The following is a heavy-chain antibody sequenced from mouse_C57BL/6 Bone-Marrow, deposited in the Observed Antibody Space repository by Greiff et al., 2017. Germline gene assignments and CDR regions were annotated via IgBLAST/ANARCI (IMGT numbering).Heavy chain of an antibody. D-gene: IGHD1-1*01. J-gene: IGHJ2*01. Sequence: QVQLQQSGAELVRPGASVKLSCRASGYTFTDYYINWVKQRPGQGLEWIARIYPGSGNTYYNEKFKGKATLTAEKSSSTAYMQLSSLTSEDSAVYFCRGYYGSSCDYCGQGTTLTVSS. CDR3: RGYYGSSCDY. CDR2: IYPGSGNT. V-gene: IGHV1-76*01. CDR1: GYTFTDYY.